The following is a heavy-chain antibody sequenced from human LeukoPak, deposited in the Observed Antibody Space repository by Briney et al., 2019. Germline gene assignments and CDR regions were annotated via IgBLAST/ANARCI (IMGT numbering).Heavy chain of an antibody. V-gene: IGHV4-39*01. CDR2: IYYSGST. D-gene: IGHD3-10*01. Sequence: PSETLSLTCTVSGGSISSSSYYWGWIRQPPGKGLEWIGSIYYSGSTYYNPSLKSRVTISVDTSKNQFSLKLSSVTAADTAVYYCPRTQLWFGESLFDPWGQGTLVTVSS. J-gene: IGHJ5*02. CDR1: GGSISSSSYY. CDR3: PRTQLWFGESLFDP.